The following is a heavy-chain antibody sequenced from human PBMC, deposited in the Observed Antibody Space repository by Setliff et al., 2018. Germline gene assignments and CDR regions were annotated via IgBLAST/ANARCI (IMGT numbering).Heavy chain of an antibody. CDR1: GGSFSGYY. Sequence: SETLSLTCAVYGGSFSGYYWSWIRQPPGKGLEWIGEINHSGSTNYNPSLKSRVTISVDTSKNQFSLKLSSVTAADTAVYYCAREWVDYYDSSGYLHYFDYWGQGTLVTV. CDR3: AREWVDYYDSSGYLHYFDY. D-gene: IGHD3-22*01. CDR2: INHSGST. J-gene: IGHJ4*02. V-gene: IGHV4-34*01.